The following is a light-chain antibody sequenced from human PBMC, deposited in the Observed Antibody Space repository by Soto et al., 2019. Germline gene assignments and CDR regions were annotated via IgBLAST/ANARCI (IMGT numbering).Light chain of an antibody. J-gene: IGLJ3*02. CDR1: TNDVGGYNY. CDR3: TSYTTTSTPL. Sequence: QSALTQPASVSGSPGQSITISCTGTTNDVGGYNYVSWYQHHPGKAPKLLIYEVSNRPSGISDRFSGSKSGSTASLTISGLQAEDEPDYYCTSYTTTSTPLFGGGTQRTVL. CDR2: EVS. V-gene: IGLV2-14*01.